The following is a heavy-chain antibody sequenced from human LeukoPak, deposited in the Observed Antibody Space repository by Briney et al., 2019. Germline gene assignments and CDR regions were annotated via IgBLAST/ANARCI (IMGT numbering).Heavy chain of an antibody. CDR3: AADLFPIENDYGDYTLPT. J-gene: IGHJ5*02. D-gene: IGHD4-17*01. V-gene: IGHV1-69*05. Sequence: SVKVSCKASGGTFISYAISWVRQAPGQGLEWMGGIIPIFGTANYAQKFQERVTITRDMSTSTAYMELSSLRSEDTAVYYCAADLFPIENDYGDYTLPTWGQGTLVTVSS. CDR1: GGTFISYA. CDR2: IIPIFGTA.